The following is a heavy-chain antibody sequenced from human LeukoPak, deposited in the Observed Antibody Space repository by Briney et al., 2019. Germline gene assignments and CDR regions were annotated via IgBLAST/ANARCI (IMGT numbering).Heavy chain of an antibody. CDR1: GFTFSNYW. CDR2: IKQDGSEK. Sequence: GGSLRLSCAASGFTFSNYWMTWVRQAPGKGLEWVTNIKQDGSEKYYVDSVKGRFTISRDNATNSLYLQMNSLRAEDTAVYYCARAMHSWGQGTLVTVSS. CDR3: ARAMHS. J-gene: IGHJ4*02. V-gene: IGHV3-7*03.